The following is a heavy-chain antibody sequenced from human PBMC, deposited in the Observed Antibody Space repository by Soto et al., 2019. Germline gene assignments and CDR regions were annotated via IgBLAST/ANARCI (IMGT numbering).Heavy chain of an antibody. J-gene: IGHJ6*02. CDR3: AGSSWYGYYYYGMDV. V-gene: IGHV4-38-2*01. CDR1: GYSISSGYY. CDR2: IYHSGST. D-gene: IGHD6-13*01. Sequence: SETLSLTCAVSGYSISSGYYLGWIRQPPGKGLEWIGSIYHSGSTYYNPSLKSRVTISVDTSRNQFSLKLSSVTAADTAVYYCAGSSWYGYYYYGMDVWGQGTTVTVSS.